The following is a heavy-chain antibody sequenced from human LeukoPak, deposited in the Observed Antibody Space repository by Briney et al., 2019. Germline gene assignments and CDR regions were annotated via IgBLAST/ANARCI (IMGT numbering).Heavy chain of an antibody. CDR3: AREHDSAYDY. Sequence: GGSLRLSCAASGFAFRDHYMSWIRQAPGKGLEWVSYISNGGRSINYSDSVKGRFTISRDNAKSSLYLQMNSLRAGDTAMYYCAREHDSAYDYWGQGILVTVSS. V-gene: IGHV3-11*01. J-gene: IGHJ4*02. D-gene: IGHD5-12*01. CDR2: ISNGGRSI. CDR1: GFAFRDHY.